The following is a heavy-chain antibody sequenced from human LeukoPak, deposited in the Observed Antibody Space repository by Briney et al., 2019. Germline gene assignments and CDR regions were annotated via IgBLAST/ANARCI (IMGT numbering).Heavy chain of an antibody. Sequence: ASVKVSCKASGYTFTGYYMHWVRQAPGQGLEWMGWINPNSGGTNYAQKFQGRVTMTTDTSTSTAYMELRSLRSDDTAVYYCARDRRDLYSSGWWGYYYYYMDVWGKGTTVTVSS. CDR2: INPNSGGT. CDR3: ARDRRDLYSSGWWGYYYYYMDV. J-gene: IGHJ6*03. D-gene: IGHD6-19*01. V-gene: IGHV1-2*02. CDR1: GYTFTGYY.